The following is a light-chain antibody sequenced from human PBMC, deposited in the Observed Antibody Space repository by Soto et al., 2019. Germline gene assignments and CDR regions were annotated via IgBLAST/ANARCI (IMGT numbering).Light chain of an antibody. V-gene: IGKV3-11*01. CDR3: QQRINWPIT. CDR1: QSVSSY. J-gene: IGKJ5*01. CDR2: DAS. Sequence: EIVLTQSPATLSLSPGERATLSCRASQSVSSYLAWYQQKPGQAPRLLIYDASNSATGIPARFSGSGSGTDFTLTISSLEPEDCAVYYCQQRINWPITFGQGTRLEIK.